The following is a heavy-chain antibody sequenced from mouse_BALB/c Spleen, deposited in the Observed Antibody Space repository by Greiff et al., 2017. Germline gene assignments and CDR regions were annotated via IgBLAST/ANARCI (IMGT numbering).Heavy chain of an antibody. D-gene: IGHD1-1*01. V-gene: IGHV3-8*02. CDR1: GDSITSGY. CDR3: ARYYYGSSYSDY. J-gene: IGHJ2*01. CDR2: ISYSGST. Sequence: VQLKESGPSLVKPSQTLSLTCSVTGDSITSGYWNWIRKFPGNKLEYMGYISYSGSTYYNPSLKSRISITRDTSKNQYYLQLNSVTTEDTATYYCARYYYGSSYSDYWGQGTTLTVSS.